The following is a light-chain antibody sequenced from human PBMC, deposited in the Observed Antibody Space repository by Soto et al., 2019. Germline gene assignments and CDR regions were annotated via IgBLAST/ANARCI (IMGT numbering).Light chain of an antibody. CDR1: QSVSTL. CDR3: QQYNRYSPWA. J-gene: IGKJ1*01. V-gene: IGKV1-5*03. Sequence: DVQMTQSPSTLSASVGDRVTITCRASQSVSTLLAWYQQKPGKAPKLLIYKASSLESGVPSRFSGSGSGTGFTLTISSLQPDDFATYYCQQYNRYSPWAFGQGTKVDIK. CDR2: KAS.